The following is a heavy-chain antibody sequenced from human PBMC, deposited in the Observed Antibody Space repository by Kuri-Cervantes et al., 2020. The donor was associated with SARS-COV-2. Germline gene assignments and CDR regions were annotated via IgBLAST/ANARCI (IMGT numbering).Heavy chain of an antibody. J-gene: IGHJ5*02. Sequence: ASVKVSCKASGYTFNNYDMNWVRQAPGQGREWMAWINPHSGETGYAQKFEGRVTITSITSMNTVYLEVSRLTSQDTAIYYCTRELKSAGWFDPWGQGTLVTVSS. V-gene: IGHV1-8*03. CDR3: TRELKSAGWFDP. D-gene: IGHD6-13*01. CDR2: INPHSGET. CDR1: GYTFNNYD.